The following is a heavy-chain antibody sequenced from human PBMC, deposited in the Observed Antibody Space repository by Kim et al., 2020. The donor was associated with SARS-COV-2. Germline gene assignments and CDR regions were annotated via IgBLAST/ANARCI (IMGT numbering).Heavy chain of an antibody. J-gene: IGHJ2*01. CDR2: IYPGDSDT. V-gene: IGHV5-51*01. CDR3: ARHIARISSSPVGYFDL. CDR1: GYSFTSYW. Sequence: GESLKISCKGSGYSFTSYWIGWVRQMPGKGLEWMGIIYPGDSDTRYSPSFQGQVTISADKSISTAYLQWSSLKASDTAMYYCARHIARISSSPVGYFDLWGRGTLVTVSS. D-gene: IGHD6-6*01.